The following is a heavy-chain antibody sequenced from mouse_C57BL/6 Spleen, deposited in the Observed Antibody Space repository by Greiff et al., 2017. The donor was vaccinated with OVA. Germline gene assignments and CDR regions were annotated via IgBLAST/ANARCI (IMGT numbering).Heavy chain of an antibody. CDR3: ASWDYGSSPYYAMDY. V-gene: IGHV1-82*01. CDR1: GYAFSSSW. D-gene: IGHD1-1*01. CDR2: IYPGDGDT. Sequence: QVQLQQSGPELVKPGASVKISCKASGYAFSSSWMNWVKQRPGKGLEWIGRIYPGDGDTNYNGKFKGKATLTADKSSSTAYMQLSSLTSEDSAVYFCASWDYGSSPYYAMDYLGQGTSVTVSS. J-gene: IGHJ4*01.